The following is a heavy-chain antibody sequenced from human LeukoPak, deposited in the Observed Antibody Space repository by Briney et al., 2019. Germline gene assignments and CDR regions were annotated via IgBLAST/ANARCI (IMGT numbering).Heavy chain of an antibody. CDR2: IYPGDSDT. CDR1: GYSFTNYW. J-gene: IGHJ3*02. Sequence: GESLKISCKGSGYSFTNYWIGWVRQMPGKGLEWMGIIYPGDSDTRYSPSFQGQVTISADKSISTAYLQWSGLKASDTAMYYCARFGTGYDSSGYYHDAFDIWGQGTMVTVSS. CDR3: ARFGTGYDSSGYYHDAFDI. D-gene: IGHD3-22*01. V-gene: IGHV5-51*01.